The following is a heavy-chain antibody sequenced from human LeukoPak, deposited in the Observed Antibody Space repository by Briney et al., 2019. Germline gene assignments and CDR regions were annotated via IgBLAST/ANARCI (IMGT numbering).Heavy chain of an antibody. CDR2: IYTTGIT. J-gene: IGHJ5*02. D-gene: IGHD6-6*01. CDR3: AREFLASRRNWVDP. CDR1: GGSISSYY. Sequence: SETLSLTCTVSGGSISSYYWSWIRQPAGQGLEWIGRIYTTGITNYNPSLKSRVTISVDTSKNQFSLNLTSVTAADTAVYYCAREFLASRRNWVDPWGQGILVTVSS. V-gene: IGHV4-4*07.